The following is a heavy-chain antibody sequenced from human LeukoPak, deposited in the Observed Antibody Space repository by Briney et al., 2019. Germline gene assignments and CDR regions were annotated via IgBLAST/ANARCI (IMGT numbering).Heavy chain of an antibody. J-gene: IGHJ4*02. CDR1: GGSFSGYY. Sequence: PSETLSLTCAVYGGSFSGYYWSWIRQPPGKGLEWIGEINHSGSTNYNPSLKSRVTISVDTSKNQFSLKLSSVTAADTAVYYCARGKNDYGDYAVFPPRTSYPRRKYYFDYWCQGTLVTVSS. D-gene: IGHD4-17*01. CDR3: ARGKNDYGDYAVFPPRTSYPRRKYYFDY. CDR2: INHSGST. V-gene: IGHV4-34*01.